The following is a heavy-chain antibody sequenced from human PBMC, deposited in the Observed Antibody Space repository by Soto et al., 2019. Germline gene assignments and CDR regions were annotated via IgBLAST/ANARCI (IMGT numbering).Heavy chain of an antibody. CDR3: ASRPDDYGGLYYFDY. CDR2: IIPILGIA. J-gene: IGHJ4*02. CDR1: GGTFSSYT. Sequence: ASVKVSCKASGGTFSSYTISWVRQAPGQGLEWMGRIIPILGIANYAQKFQGRVTITADKSTSTAYMELSSLRSEDTAVYYCASRPDDYGGLYYFDYWGQGTLVTVSS. D-gene: IGHD4-17*01. V-gene: IGHV1-69*02.